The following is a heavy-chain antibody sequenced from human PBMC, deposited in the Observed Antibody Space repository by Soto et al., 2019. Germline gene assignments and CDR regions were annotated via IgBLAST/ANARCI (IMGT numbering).Heavy chain of an antibody. CDR3: ARDRVESGYPEYFQH. J-gene: IGHJ1*01. V-gene: IGHV3-53*01. CDR1: GFTVSSNY. Sequence: EVQLVESGGGLIQPGGSLRLSCAASGFTVSSNYMSWVRQAPGKGLEWVSVIYSGGSTYYADSVKSRFTISSDNSKNTLYLQMNSLRAEDTAVYYCARDRVESGYPEYFQHWGQGTLVTVSS. CDR2: IYSGGST. D-gene: IGHD3-22*01.